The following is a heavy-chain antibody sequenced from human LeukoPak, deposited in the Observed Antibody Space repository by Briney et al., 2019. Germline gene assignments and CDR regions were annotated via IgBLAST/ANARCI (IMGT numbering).Heavy chain of an antibody. CDR1: GFTFSNYG. J-gene: IGHJ4*02. CDR2: IQYDGNTK. CDR3: AQEEGAVAGRFHY. Sequence: GGSLRLSCAASGFTFSNYGMHWVHQAPGKGLEWVAFIQYDGNTKYFADSVKGRFTISRDNSKSTLYLQMNSLRTDDTAVYFCAQEEGAVAGRFHYWGQGTLVTVSS. D-gene: IGHD6-19*01. V-gene: IGHV3-30*02.